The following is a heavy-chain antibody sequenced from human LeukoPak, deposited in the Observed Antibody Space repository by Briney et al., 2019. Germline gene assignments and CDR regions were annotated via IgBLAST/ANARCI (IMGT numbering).Heavy chain of an antibody. CDR1: GFTFSSYA. CDR2: ISYDGSNK. J-gene: IGHJ4*02. CDR3: ARDDAPNMITFGGVIGLFDY. Sequence: PGRSLRLSWAASGFTFSSYAMHWVRQAPGKGLEWVAVISYDGSNKYYADSVKGRFTISRDNSKNTLYLQMNSLRAEDTAVYYCARDDAPNMITFGGVIGLFDYWGQGTLVTVSS. V-gene: IGHV3-30*04. D-gene: IGHD3-16*02.